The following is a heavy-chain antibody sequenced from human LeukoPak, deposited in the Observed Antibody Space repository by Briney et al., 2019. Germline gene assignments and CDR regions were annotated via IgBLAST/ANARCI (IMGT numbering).Heavy chain of an antibody. CDR2: IIPIFGTA. Sequence: SVKVSFKASGSTFSSYAISWVRQAPGQGGEWMGGIIPIFGTANYTQKFQGRVTITADESTSTAYMELSSLRSEDTAVYYCARARDSGAGARVYFQHWGQGTLVTVSS. CDR3: ARARDSGAGARVYFQH. V-gene: IGHV1-69*01. D-gene: IGHD5-12*01. CDR1: GSTFSSYA. J-gene: IGHJ1*01.